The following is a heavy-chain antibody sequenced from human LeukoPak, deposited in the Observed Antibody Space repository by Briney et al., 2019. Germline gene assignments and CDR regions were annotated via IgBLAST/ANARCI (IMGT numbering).Heavy chain of an antibody. D-gene: IGHD1-26*01. Sequence: GGSLRLSCAASGFTFSDYYMSWIRQASGKGLEWVSYISSGGSVMYYADSVKGRFTISRDNAKNSLYLQVNSLRAEDTAVYYCAGGGGSYYFDSWGQGTLVTVSS. V-gene: IGHV3-11*04. CDR2: ISSGGSVM. CDR1: GFTFSDYY. CDR3: AGGGGSYYFDS. J-gene: IGHJ4*02.